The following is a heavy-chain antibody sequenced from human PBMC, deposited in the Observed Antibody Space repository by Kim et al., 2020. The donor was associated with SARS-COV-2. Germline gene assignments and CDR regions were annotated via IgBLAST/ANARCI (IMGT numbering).Heavy chain of an antibody. CDR1: GGTFSSYA. J-gene: IGHJ6*02. D-gene: IGHD4-17*01. Sequence: SVKVSCKASGGTFSSYAISWVRQAPGQGLEWMGGIIPIFGTANYAQKFQDRVTITADESTSTAYMELSSLRSEDTAVYYCARLPHDYGDYLYYFYGMDVWGQGTKVTVSS. V-gene: IGHV1-69*13. CDR2: IIPIFGTA. CDR3: ARLPHDYGDYLYYFYGMDV.